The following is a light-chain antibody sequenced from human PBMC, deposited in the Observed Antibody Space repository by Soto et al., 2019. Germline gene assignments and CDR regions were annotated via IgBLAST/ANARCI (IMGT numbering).Light chain of an antibody. J-gene: IGLJ1*01. Sequence: QSVLTQPPAVSSAPGQRVTISCSGGNINGGDNHVSWYQHLPGTAPTLAIYANDRPPPALPGRCSGSESGPSAKLVITGLQNGDAAVYYLGTWADSLFSFVYGPGTKVTVL. CDR3: GTWADSLFSFV. CDR2: AND. V-gene: IGLV1-51*01. CDR1: NINGGDNH.